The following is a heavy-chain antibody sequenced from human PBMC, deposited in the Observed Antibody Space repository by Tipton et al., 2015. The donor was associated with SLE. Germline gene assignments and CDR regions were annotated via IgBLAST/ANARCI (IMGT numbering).Heavy chain of an antibody. CDR2: IYHTGST. D-gene: IGHD3-10*01. V-gene: IGHV4-59*01. CDR3: ASSSRRADH. CDR1: GGSFSAYY. J-gene: IGHJ4*02. Sequence: TLSLTCAVYGGSFSAYYWTWIRQPPGKGLEWIGYIYHTGSTNYNPSLKSRITISLDTSKNQFSLKLSSVTAADTAVYYCASSSRRADHWGQGTLVTVSS.